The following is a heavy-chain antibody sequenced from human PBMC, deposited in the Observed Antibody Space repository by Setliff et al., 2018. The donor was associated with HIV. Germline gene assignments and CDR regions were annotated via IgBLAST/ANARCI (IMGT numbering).Heavy chain of an antibody. Sequence: PLETLSLTCTVSGDSISSNNYYWGWIRQPPGKGPEWIGSIFYSETVYYGGRTYYSPSLKSRVTISVDTSKNQSSLILRSVTAADTAMYYCARSSGSGSYCFRYGVDVWGQGTTVTVS. CDR1: GDSISSNNYY. V-gene: IGHV4-39*07. J-gene: IGHJ6*02. CDR2: IFYSETVYYGGRT. CDR3: ARSSGSGSYCFRYGVDV. D-gene: IGHD3-10*01.